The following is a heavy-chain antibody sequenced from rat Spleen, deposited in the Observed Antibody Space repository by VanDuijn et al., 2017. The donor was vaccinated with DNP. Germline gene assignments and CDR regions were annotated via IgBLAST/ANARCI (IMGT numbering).Heavy chain of an antibody. D-gene: IGHD2-6*01. CDR1: GFTFSSFP. CDR3: ARTAYYAMDA. Sequence: EVQLVESGGGLVQPGRSMKLSCTASGFTFSSFPMAWVRQAPTKGLEWVATISTSGGSTFYRHSVKGRFTISRDNAESTLYLQMSKLGSEDTAIYYCARTAYYAMDAWGQGTSVTVSS. V-gene: IGHV5-46*01. J-gene: IGHJ4*01. CDR2: ISTSGGST.